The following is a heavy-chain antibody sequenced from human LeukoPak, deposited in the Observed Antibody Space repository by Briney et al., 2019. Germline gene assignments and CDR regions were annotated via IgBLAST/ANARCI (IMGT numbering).Heavy chain of an antibody. D-gene: IGHD1-26*01. CDR3: AREKVGAPRLFDY. CDR1: GFTFSIYW. V-gene: IGHV3-74*01. Sequence: PGGSLRLSCAASGFTFSIYWMHWVRQAPGKGLVWVSRINSDESSTSYADSVKGRFTISRDNAKNTLYLQMNSLRAEDTAAYYCAREKVGAPRLFDYWGQGTLVTVSS. J-gene: IGHJ4*02. CDR2: INSDESST.